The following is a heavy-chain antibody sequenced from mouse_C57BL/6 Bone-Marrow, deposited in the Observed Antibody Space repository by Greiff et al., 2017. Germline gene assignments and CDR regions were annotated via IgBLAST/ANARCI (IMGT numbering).Heavy chain of an antibody. V-gene: IGHV1-5*01. Sequence: VQLQQSGTVLARPGASVKMSCKTSGYTFTSYWMHWVKQRPGQGLEWIGAIYPGNSDTSYNQKFKGKAKLTPVTSASTAYMELSSLTNEDSAVYYCTTRWLLNMDDWGKGTSVTVSS. CDR2: IYPGNSDT. D-gene: IGHD2-3*01. CDR3: TTRWLLNMDD. CDR1: GYTFTSYW. J-gene: IGHJ4*01.